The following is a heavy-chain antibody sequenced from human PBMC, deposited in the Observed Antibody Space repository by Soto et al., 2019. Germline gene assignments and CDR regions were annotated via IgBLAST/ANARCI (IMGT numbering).Heavy chain of an antibody. V-gene: IGHV5-10-1*01. CDR3: ARPRHPDSPFIVVPSLGLEY. CDR2: IDPSDSYT. J-gene: IGHJ4*02. Sequence: GESLKISCETSGYSFTNFWISWVRQMPGKGLEWMGRIDPSDSYTNYSPSFQGHVTFSADESINTAYLQWSSLKASDTAMYYCARPRHPDSPFIVVPSLGLEYWAPGTLVTVSS. D-gene: IGHD3-16*01. CDR1: GYSFTNFW.